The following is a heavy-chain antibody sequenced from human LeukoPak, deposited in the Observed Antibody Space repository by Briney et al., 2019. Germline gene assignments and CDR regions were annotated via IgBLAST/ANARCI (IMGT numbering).Heavy chain of an antibody. CDR3: ARDLSFGQLVQSH. Sequence: ASVKVSCKASGYTFTRQYLHWVRQAPGQGLEWMGWINPNSGGTNYAQKFQGRVTMTRDTSISTAYMELSRLRSDDTAVYYCARDLSFGQLVQSHWGQGTLVTVSS. CDR1: GYTFTRQY. D-gene: IGHD6-13*01. V-gene: IGHV1-2*02. J-gene: IGHJ4*02. CDR2: INPNSGGT.